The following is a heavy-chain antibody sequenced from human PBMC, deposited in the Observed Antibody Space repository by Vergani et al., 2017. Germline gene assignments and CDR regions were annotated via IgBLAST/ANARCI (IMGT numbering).Heavy chain of an antibody. CDR1: GFTLSSHA. D-gene: IGHD2-8*01. V-gene: IGHV3-33*01. J-gene: IGHJ6*03. CDR2: IWYDGSKE. Sequence: VLLVESGGGVVQPGRSLRLSCAGSGFTLSSHAMHWVRQAPGKGLEWVAFIWYDGSKEYYADSVKGRFTISRDNSKNTLYLQMNNLRAADTAVYYCARSGYCAHGVCYMTYYYYMDVWGKGTAITVSS. CDR3: ARSGYCAHGVCYMTYYYYMDV.